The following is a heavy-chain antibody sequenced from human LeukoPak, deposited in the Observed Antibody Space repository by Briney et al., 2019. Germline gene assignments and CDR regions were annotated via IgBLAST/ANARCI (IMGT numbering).Heavy chain of an antibody. CDR2: IIYSGGAT. CDR3: AKDGLYYDGSEHVYYFDS. Sequence: GGSLRLSCAASGFTFIRSAMTWVRQGPGTGLEFVASIIYSGGATYYADSVKGRFTISRDNSKNTLYLQMNSLRAEDTALYYCAKDGLYYDGSEHVYYFDSWGQGTLVTVSS. D-gene: IGHD3-22*01. CDR1: GFTFIRSA. V-gene: IGHV3-23*01. J-gene: IGHJ4*02.